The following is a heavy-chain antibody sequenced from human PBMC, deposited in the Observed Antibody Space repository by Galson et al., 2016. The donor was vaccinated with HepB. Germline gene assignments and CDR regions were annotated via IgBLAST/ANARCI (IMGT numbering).Heavy chain of an antibody. D-gene: IGHD3-10*01. Sequence: SLRLSCAASGFSFSGCWMGWVRQAPGKGLEWVANINQDGRGKSYLDSVKGRFTISRDNAKNSVYLQINSLRAEDTAVYYCASDTLVVSRGVIFYMDVWGKGTTVTVAS. CDR3: ASDTLVVSRGVIFYMDV. J-gene: IGHJ6*03. V-gene: IGHV3-7*01. CDR1: GFSFSGCW. CDR2: INQDGRGK.